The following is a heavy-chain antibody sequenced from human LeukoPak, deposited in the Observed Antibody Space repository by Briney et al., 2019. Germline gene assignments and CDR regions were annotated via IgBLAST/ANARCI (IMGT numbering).Heavy chain of an antibody. CDR1: GFTFSSYA. CDR3: AKVLLWFGESLDY. Sequence: PGGSLRLSCAASGFTFSSYAMSWVRQAPGKGLEWVSAISGSGGSTYYADSVKGRFTISRDNSKNTLYLQMNCLRAEDTAVYYCAKVLLWFGESLDYWGQGTLVTVSS. CDR2: ISGSGGST. J-gene: IGHJ4*02. V-gene: IGHV3-23*01. D-gene: IGHD3-10*01.